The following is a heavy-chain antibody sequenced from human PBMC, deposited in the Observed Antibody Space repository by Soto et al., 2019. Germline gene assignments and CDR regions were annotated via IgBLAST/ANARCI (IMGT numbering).Heavy chain of an antibody. D-gene: IGHD2-2*01. CDR1: GGTFSSYT. Sequence: QVQLVQSGAEVKKPGSSVKVSCKTSGGTFSSYTISWVRQAPGQGLERMGRIIPILGIANYAQKFQGRVTITADKSTSTAYMELSSLRSEDTVVYYCAASGAAYPPMRYWGQGTLVTVSS. J-gene: IGHJ4*02. V-gene: IGHV1-69*02. CDR2: IIPILGIA. CDR3: AASGAAYPPMRY.